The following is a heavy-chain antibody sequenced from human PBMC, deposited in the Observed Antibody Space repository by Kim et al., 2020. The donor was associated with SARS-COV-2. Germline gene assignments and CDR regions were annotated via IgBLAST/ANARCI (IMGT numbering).Heavy chain of an antibody. CDR2: IYSGGST. D-gene: IGHD4-4*01. J-gene: IGHJ6*02. CDR3: ARDKHYSIGYYVMDV. Sequence: GGSLRLSCAASGFTVSSNYMSWVRQAPGKGLKWVSVIYSGGSTYYADSVKGRFTISRDNSKNTLYLQMNSLRAEDTAVYYCARDKHYSIGYYVMDVWGQGTTVTVSS. CDR1: GFTVSSNY. V-gene: IGHV3-53*01.